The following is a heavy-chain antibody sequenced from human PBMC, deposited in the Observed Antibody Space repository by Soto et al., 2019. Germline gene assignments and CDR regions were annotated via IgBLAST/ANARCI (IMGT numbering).Heavy chain of an antibody. Sequence: GESLKISCKVSGYNFGTYWITWVRQVPGKGLEWMGRIDPRDSYVNYNPSFRGHVTLSVDKYTNNASLQWNTLKASDTAIYYCARQGSARWPLDIWG. CDR2: IDPRDSYV. CDR1: GYNFGTYW. CDR3: ARQGSARWPLDI. V-gene: IGHV5-10-1*01. J-gene: IGHJ3*02.